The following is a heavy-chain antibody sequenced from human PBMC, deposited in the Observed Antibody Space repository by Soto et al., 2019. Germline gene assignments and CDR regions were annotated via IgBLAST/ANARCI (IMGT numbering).Heavy chain of an antibody. CDR1: VGSISSGGYY. D-gene: IGHD3-22*01. CDR2: IYYSGST. CDR3: ARSFYDSSGYFDY. Sequence: PSETLSLTCTVSVGSISSGGYYWSWIRQHPGKGLEWIGYIYYSGSTYYNPSLKSRVTISVDTSKNQFSLKLSPVTAADTAVYYCARSFYDSSGYFDYWGQGTLVTVSS. J-gene: IGHJ4*02. V-gene: IGHV4-31*03.